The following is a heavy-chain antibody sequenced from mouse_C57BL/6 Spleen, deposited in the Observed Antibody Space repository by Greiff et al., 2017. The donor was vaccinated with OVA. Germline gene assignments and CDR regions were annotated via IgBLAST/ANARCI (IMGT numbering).Heavy chain of an antibody. CDR1: GYSFTDYN. CDR3: ARSGGRGWYFDV. J-gene: IGHJ1*03. Sequence: FQLQQSGPELVNPGASVKISCKASGYSFTDYNMNWVKQSNGKSLEWIGVINPNYGTTSYNQKFKGKATLTVDQSSSTAYMQLNSLTSEDSAVYYCARSGGRGWYFDVWGTGTTVTVSS. CDR2: INPNYGTT. D-gene: IGHD1-1*01. V-gene: IGHV1-39*01.